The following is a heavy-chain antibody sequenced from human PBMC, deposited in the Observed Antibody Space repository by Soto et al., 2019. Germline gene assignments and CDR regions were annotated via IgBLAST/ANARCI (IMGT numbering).Heavy chain of an antibody. V-gene: IGHV2-26*04. CDR3: ASTYSTSWYWFDP. CDR1: GFSLSNAGLG. D-gene: IGHD6-13*01. CDR2: IFSNDEK. J-gene: IGHJ5*02. Sequence: QVTVKESGPVLVKPTETLTLTCTVSGFSLSNAGLGVSWIRQPPGKALEWLAHIFSNDEKSYSTSLKSRLTISXDSXKSQVVLIMTNMDPVDTATYYCASTYSTSWYWFDPWGQGTLVTVSS.